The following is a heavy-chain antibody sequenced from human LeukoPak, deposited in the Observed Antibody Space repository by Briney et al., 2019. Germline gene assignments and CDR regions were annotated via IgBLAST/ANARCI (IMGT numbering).Heavy chain of an antibody. D-gene: IGHD6-13*01. Sequence: PGGSLRLSCAASGFTFSNFSMNWVRQAPGKGLEWVSSISSSRRYIYYADSVKGRFTIPRDNAKNSLYLQMNSLRAEDTAVYYCARDISSSWLVDYWGQGTLVTVSS. CDR2: ISSSRRYI. J-gene: IGHJ4*02. CDR1: GFTFSNFS. CDR3: ARDISSSWLVDY. V-gene: IGHV3-21*01.